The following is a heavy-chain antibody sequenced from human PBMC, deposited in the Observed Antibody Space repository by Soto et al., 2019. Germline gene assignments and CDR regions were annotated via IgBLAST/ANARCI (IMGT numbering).Heavy chain of an antibody. J-gene: IGHJ4*02. CDR1: GGCISSYD. CDR2: IYYTGST. V-gene: IGHV4-59*01. CDR3: AKRRVPGL. Sequence: XATLSLTCSVRGGCISSYDWSWIRQPPGKGLEWIGSIYYTGSTNYNPSLKSRVTISLDTSKNQFSLKLSSVTAADTDVYYCAKRRVPGLWGQGTLVTVSS. D-gene: IGHD3-10*01.